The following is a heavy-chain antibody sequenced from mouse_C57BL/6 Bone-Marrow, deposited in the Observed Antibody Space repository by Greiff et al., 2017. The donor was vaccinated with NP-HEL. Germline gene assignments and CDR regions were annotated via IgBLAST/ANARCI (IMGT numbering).Heavy chain of an antibody. Sequence: VQLVESGPGLVQPSQSLSITCTVSGFSLTSYGVHWVRQSPGKGLEWLGVIWSGGSTDYNAAFISRLSISKDNSKSQVFFKMNSLQADDTAIYYCARNHYGSSFYWYFDVWGTGTTVTVSS. CDR1: GFSLTSYG. J-gene: IGHJ1*03. CDR2: IWSGGST. D-gene: IGHD1-1*01. CDR3: ARNHYGSSFYWYFDV. V-gene: IGHV2-2*01.